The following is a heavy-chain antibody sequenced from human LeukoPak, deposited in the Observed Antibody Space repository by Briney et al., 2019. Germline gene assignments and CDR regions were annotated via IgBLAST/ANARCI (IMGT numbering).Heavy chain of an antibody. CDR2: ISYDGSNK. J-gene: IGHJ4*02. D-gene: IGHD3-22*01. Sequence: PGGSLRLSCAASGFTFSSYAMSWVRQAPGKGLEWVAVISYDGSNKYYADSVKGRFTISRDNSKNTLYLQMNSLRAEDTAVYYCAKGDSSGYLDYWGQGTLVTVSS. CDR3: AKGDSSGYLDY. CDR1: GFTFSSYA. V-gene: IGHV3-30*18.